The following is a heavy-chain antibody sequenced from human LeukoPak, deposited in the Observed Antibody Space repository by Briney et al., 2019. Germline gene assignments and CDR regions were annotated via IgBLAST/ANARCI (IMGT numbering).Heavy chain of an antibody. Sequence: GASVKVSCKASGGTFGSYAISWVRQAPGQGLEWMGRIIPIFGTANYAQKFQGRVTITADKSTSTAYMELSSLRSEDTAVYYCARALGYYDSSGLDYWGQGTLVTVSS. D-gene: IGHD3-22*01. CDR2: IIPIFGTA. V-gene: IGHV1-69*06. CDR3: ARALGYYDSSGLDY. J-gene: IGHJ4*02. CDR1: GGTFGSYA.